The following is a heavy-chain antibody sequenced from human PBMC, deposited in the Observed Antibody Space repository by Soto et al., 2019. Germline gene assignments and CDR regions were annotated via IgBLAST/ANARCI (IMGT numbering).Heavy chain of an antibody. D-gene: IGHD3-22*01. CDR2: IIPIFGTA. CDR1: GGTFSSYA. J-gene: IGHJ6*02. V-gene: IGHV1-69*06. Sequence: SVKVSCKASGGTFSSYAISWVRQAPGEGLEWMGGIIPIFGTANYAQKFQGRVTITADKSTSTAYMELSSLRSEDTAVYYCASMGYDSSGYYPRAYYYYGMDVWGQGTTVTVSS. CDR3: ASMGYDSSGYYPRAYYYYGMDV.